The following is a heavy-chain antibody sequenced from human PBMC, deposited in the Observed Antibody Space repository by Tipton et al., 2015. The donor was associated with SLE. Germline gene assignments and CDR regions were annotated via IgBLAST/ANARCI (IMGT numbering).Heavy chain of an antibody. CDR3: ARRGIVGAIDY. V-gene: IGHV4-34*01. J-gene: IGHJ4*02. CDR2: INHSGST. D-gene: IGHD1-26*01. CDR1: GGSFSGYY. Sequence: TLSLTCAVYGGSFSGYYWSCIRQPPGKGLEWIGEINHSGSTNYNPSLKSRVTMSLDTSKNQFSLKLSSVTAADTAVYYCARRGIVGAIDYWGQGTLVTVSS.